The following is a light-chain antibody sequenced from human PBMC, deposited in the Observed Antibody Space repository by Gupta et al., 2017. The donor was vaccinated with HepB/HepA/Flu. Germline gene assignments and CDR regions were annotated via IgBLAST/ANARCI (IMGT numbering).Light chain of an antibody. CDR2: TAS. J-gene: IGKJ5*01. CDR1: QDINSY. V-gene: IGKV1-9*01. CDR3: QQVNSSPIT. Sequence: DIQLTQSPSFLSASVGDRVTITCRASQDINSYLIWYQQKPGKAPNLLIYTASTLQGGVPSRFSGSGSGTEFTLTISSLQPEDFATYYCQQVNSSPITFGQGTQLDIK.